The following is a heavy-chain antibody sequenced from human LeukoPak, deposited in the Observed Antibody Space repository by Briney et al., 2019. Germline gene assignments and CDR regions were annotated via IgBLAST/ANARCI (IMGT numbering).Heavy chain of an antibody. Sequence: ASVKVSCKTSGYNFILSYIHWVRRAPGQGLEWMGWIDPNSGGTNYAQKFQGRVTLTRETSISTSFMELTRLTSDDTAVYYCARVDIWGRVTMVRGVLYFDNWGQGTLVTVSS. CDR3: ARVDIWGRVTMVRGVLYFDN. V-gene: IGHV1-2*02. J-gene: IGHJ4*02. CDR1: GYNFILSY. D-gene: IGHD3-10*01. CDR2: IDPNSGGT.